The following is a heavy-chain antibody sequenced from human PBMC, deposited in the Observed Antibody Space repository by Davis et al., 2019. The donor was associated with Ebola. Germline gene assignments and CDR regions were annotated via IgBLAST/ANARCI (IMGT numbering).Heavy chain of an antibody. CDR2: IYTSGST. J-gene: IGHJ3*02. Sequence: PSETLSLTCTVSGGPISSYYWSWIRQPAGKGLEWIGRIYTSGSTNYNPSLKSRVTISVDTSKNQFSLKLSSVTAADTAVYYCARGAHYYDSSGAARHAFDIWGQGTMVTVSS. CDR1: GGPISSYY. V-gene: IGHV4-4*07. CDR3: ARGAHYYDSSGAARHAFDI. D-gene: IGHD3-22*01.